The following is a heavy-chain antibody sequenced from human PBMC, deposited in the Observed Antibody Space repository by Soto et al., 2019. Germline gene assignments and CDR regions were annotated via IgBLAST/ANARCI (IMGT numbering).Heavy chain of an antibody. Sequence: GGSLRLSCAASGFTFSSYAMSWVRQAPGKGLEWVSAISGSGGSTYYADSVKGRFTISRDNSKNTLYLQMNSLRAEDTAVYYCAKVLSEGIVGATFDFDYWGQGTLVTVSS. CDR1: GFTFSSYA. CDR3: AKVLSEGIVGATFDFDY. J-gene: IGHJ4*02. V-gene: IGHV3-23*01. CDR2: ISGSGGST. D-gene: IGHD1-26*01.